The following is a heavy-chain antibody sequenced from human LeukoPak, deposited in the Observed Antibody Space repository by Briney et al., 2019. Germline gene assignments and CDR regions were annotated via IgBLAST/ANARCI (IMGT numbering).Heavy chain of an antibody. CDR3: ARDRGAAAPFDY. D-gene: IGHD6-13*01. J-gene: IGHJ4*02. V-gene: IGHV4-61*05. CDR2: IYYSGST. Sequence: PSETLSLTCTVSGGSISSSSYHWGLIRQPPGKGLEWIGYIYYSGSTNYNPSLKSRVTISVDTSKNQFSLKLSSVTAADTAVYYCARDRGAAAPFDYWGQGTLVTVSS. CDR1: GGSISSSSYH.